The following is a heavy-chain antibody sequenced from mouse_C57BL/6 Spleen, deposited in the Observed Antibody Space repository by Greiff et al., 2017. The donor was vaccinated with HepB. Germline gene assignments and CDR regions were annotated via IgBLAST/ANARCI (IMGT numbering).Heavy chain of an antibody. J-gene: IGHJ4*01. CDR2: IWTGGGT. CDR3: ARGDYYGSSYAMDY. D-gene: IGHD1-1*01. CDR1: GFSLTSYA. V-gene: IGHV2-9-1*01. Sequence: VKLMESGPGLVAPSQSLSITCTVSGFSLTSYAISWVRQPPGKGLEWLGVIWTGGGTNYNSALKSRLSISKDNSKSQVFLKMNSLQTDDTARYYCARGDYYGSSYAMDYWGQGTSVTVSS.